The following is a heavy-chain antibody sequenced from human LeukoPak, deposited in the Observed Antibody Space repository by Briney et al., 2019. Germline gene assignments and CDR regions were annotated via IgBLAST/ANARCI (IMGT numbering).Heavy chain of an antibody. Sequence: GGPLRLSCAASGFTFDDYAMHWVRQAPGKGLEWVSGISWNSGSIGYADSVKGRFTISRDNAKNSLYLQMNSLRAEDMALYYCAKGDSGSYQGYYFDYWGQGTLVTVSS. J-gene: IGHJ4*02. V-gene: IGHV3-9*03. D-gene: IGHD1-26*01. CDR3: AKGDSGSYQGYYFDY. CDR1: GFTFDDYA. CDR2: ISWNSGSI.